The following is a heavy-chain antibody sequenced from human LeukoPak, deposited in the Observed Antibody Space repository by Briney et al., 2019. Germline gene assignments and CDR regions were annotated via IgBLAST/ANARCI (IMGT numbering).Heavy chain of an antibody. CDR2: IYHSGST. V-gene: IGHV4-4*02. Sequence: SETLSLTCAVSGGSISSSNWWSWVRQPPGKGLEWIGEIYHSGSTNYNPSLKSRVTISVDKSKNQFSLKLGSVTAADTAVYYCARGYYYDSSGYGMDVWGQGTTVTVSS. CDR1: GGSISSSNW. D-gene: IGHD3-22*01. J-gene: IGHJ6*02. CDR3: ARGYYYDSSGYGMDV.